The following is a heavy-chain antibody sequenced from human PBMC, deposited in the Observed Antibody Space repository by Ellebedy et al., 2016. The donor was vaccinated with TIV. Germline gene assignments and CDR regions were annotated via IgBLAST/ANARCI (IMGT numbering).Heavy chain of an antibody. J-gene: IGHJ4*02. CDR2: IYYSGST. CDR1: GGSISSYY. Sequence: MPSETLSLTFTVSGGSISSYYWSWIRQPPGKGLEWIGYIYYSGSTNYNPSLKSRVTISVDTSKNQFSLKLSSVTAADTAVYYCARARNYDFWLDYWGQGTLVTVSS. CDR3: ARARNYDFWLDY. V-gene: IGHV4-59*01. D-gene: IGHD3-3*01.